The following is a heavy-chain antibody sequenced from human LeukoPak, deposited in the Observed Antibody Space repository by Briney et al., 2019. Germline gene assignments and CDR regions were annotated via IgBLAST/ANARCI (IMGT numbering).Heavy chain of an antibody. Sequence: SVKVSCKASGGTFSSYAISWVRQAPGQGLEWMGGIIPIFGTANYAQKFQGRVTITADESTSTAYMELSSLRSEDTAVYYCASGYYDSSGYSYYDMDVWGQGTTVTVSS. V-gene: IGHV1-69*13. J-gene: IGHJ6*02. CDR3: ASGYYDSSGYSYYDMDV. CDR2: IIPIFGTA. CDR1: GGTFSSYA. D-gene: IGHD3-22*01.